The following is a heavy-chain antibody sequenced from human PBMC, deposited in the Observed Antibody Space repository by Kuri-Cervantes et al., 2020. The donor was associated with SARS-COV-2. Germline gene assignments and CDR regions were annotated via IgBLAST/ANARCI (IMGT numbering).Heavy chain of an antibody. CDR2: INHSGST. CDR3: ARGVGAAVAGTLITIYYYYGMDV. CDR1: GGSFSGYY. J-gene: IGHJ6*02. Sequence: SQTLSLTCAVYGGSFSGYYWSWIRQPPGKGLEWIGEINHSGSTNYNPSLKSRVTISVDTSKNQFSLKLSSVTAADTAVCYCARGVGAAVAGTLITIYYYYGMDVWGQGTTVTVSS. D-gene: IGHD6-19*01. V-gene: IGHV4-34*01.